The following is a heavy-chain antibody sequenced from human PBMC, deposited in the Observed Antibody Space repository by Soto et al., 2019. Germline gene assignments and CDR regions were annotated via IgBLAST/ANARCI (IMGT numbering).Heavy chain of an antibody. V-gene: IGHV1-18*01. CDR3: ARDPYHVLMVNAPNLYGMDV. CDR1: GYTFTTYD. CDR2: ISTYNGNT. Sequence: QVQLVQSGAEVKKPGASVKVSCKASGYTFTTYDISWVRQAPGQGLEWMGRISTYNGNTNYPQSLQGRLTMTTDTSTTPASMELGSLRSDDTAVYYCARDPYHVLMVNAPNLYGMDVWGQGTTVTVSS. J-gene: IGHJ6*02. D-gene: IGHD2-8*01.